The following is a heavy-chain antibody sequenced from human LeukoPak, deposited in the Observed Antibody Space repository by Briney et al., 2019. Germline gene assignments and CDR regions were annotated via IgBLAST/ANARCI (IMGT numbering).Heavy chain of an antibody. J-gene: IGHJ4*02. CDR2: MNPNSGNT. V-gene: IGHV1-8*01. Sequence: GASVKVSCKSSGYTFTSYDINWVRQATGQGLEWMGWMNPNSGNTGYAQKFQGRGTMTRNTSISTAYMELSSLRSEDTAVYYCARGLRYYDILTGYYDPYWGQGTLVTVSS. D-gene: IGHD3-9*01. CDR3: ARGLRYYDILTGYYDPY. CDR1: GYTFTSYD.